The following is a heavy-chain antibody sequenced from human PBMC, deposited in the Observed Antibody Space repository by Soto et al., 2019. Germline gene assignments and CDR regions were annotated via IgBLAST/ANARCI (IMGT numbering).Heavy chain of an antibody. Sequence: GSLRLSCAASGFTFTRYSMNWVRQAPGKGLEWASSISSTTNYIYYGDSMKGRFTISRDNAKNSLYLEMNSLRAEDTAVYYCARESEDLTSNFDYWGQGXLVTVYS. CDR1: GFTFTRYS. J-gene: IGHJ4*02. CDR2: ISSTTNYI. CDR3: ARESEDLTSNFDY. V-gene: IGHV3-21*06.